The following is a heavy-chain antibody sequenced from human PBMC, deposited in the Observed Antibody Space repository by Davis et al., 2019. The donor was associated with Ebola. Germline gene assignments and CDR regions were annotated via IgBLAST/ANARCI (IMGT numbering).Heavy chain of an antibody. D-gene: IGHD5-18*01. V-gene: IGHV4-59*01. J-gene: IGHJ4*02. CDR2: IYYSGST. CDR3: ARAYSYGFYYFDY. CDR1: GGSISSYY. Sequence: PSETLSLTCTVSGGSISSYYWSWIRQPPGKGLEWIGYIYYSGSTNYNPSLKSRVTISVDTSKNQFSLKLSSVTAADTAVYYCARAYSYGFYYFDYWGQGTLVTVSS.